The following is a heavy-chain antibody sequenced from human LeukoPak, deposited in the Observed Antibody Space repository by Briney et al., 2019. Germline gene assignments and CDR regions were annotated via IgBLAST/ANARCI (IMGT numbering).Heavy chain of an antibody. V-gene: IGHV3-21*01. CDR3: ARDYVDIVVVVAATPNFDY. Sequence: SSISSSSSYIYYADSVKGRFTISRDNAKNSLYLQMNSLRAEDTAVYYCARDYVDIVVVVAATPNFDYWGQGTLVTVSS. D-gene: IGHD2-15*01. J-gene: IGHJ4*02. CDR2: ISSSSSYI.